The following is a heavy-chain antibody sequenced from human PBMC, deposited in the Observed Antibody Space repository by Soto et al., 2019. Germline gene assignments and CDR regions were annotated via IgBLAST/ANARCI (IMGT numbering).Heavy chain of an antibody. V-gene: IGHV4-30-4*01. Sequence: SETLSLTCTVSGGSISSGDYYWSWIRQPPGKGLEWIGYIYYSGSTYYNPSLKSRVTISVDTSKNQFSLKLSSVTAADTAVYYCARGIGYYDFWSGYNWFDPWGQGTLVTVSS. CDR2: IYYSGST. J-gene: IGHJ5*02. CDR1: GGSISSGDYY. CDR3: ARGIGYYDFWSGYNWFDP. D-gene: IGHD3-3*01.